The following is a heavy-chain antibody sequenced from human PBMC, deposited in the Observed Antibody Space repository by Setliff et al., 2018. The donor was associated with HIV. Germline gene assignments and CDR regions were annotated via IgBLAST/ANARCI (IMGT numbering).Heavy chain of an antibody. CDR1: GFTFSSYT. CDR2: ISFDGTIK. J-gene: IGHJ3*02. Sequence: GGSLRLSCAASGFTFSSYTMNWVRQAPGKGLEWVAFISFDGTIKYYGGSVKGRFTISRDNPKNTLYLHMDSLKAEDTAVYYCASSYPNYNYGNYDFWSGYYHDDTSDIWGQGTMVTVSS. CDR3: ASSYPNYNYGNYDFWSGYYHDDTSDI. D-gene: IGHD3-3*01. V-gene: IGHV3-30-3*01.